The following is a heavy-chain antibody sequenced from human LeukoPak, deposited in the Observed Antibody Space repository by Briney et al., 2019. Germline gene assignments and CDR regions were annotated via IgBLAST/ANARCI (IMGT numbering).Heavy chain of an antibody. J-gene: IGHJ4*02. CDR1: GFTFSSYV. D-gene: IGHD3-22*01. Sequence: GGSLRLSCAASGFTFSSYVMSWVRQAPGKGLEWVSSISNSGGSTYYADSVKGRFTISRDNSKNTLYLQMNSLRAEDTAVYYCAARSGYYSFDFDYWGLGTLVTVSS. CDR3: AARSGYYSFDFDY. V-gene: IGHV3-23*01. CDR2: ISNSGGST.